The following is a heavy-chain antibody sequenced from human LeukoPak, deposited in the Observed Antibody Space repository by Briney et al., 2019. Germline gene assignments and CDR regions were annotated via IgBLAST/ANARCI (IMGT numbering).Heavy chain of an antibody. Sequence: GASVKVSCKASGYTFTGYYMHWVRQAPGQGLEGMGWINPNSGGTNYAQKFQGRVTMTRDTSISTAYMELSRLRSDDTAVYYCARDLGRDVVGAGGYWGQGTLVTVSS. CDR1: GYTFTGYY. CDR3: ARDLGRDVVGAGGY. D-gene: IGHD2-15*01. J-gene: IGHJ4*02. V-gene: IGHV1-2*02. CDR2: INPNSGGT.